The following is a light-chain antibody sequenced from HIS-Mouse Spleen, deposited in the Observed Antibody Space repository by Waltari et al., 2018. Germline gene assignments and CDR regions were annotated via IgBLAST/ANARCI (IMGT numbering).Light chain of an antibody. Sequence: QSALTQPASVSGSPGQSITISCTGTSSDVGSYNLVSWYQQHPGKAPKRMIYEGSKRSSGVSNRFAGSKSGNTASLTISGLQAEDEADYYCRSYAGSSTLVFGGGTKLTVL. V-gene: IGLV2-23*01. J-gene: IGLJ3*02. CDR2: EGS. CDR1: SSDVGSYNL. CDR3: RSYAGSSTLV.